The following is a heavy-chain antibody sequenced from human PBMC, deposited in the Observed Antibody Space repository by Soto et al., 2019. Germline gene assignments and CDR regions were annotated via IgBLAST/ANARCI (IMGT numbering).Heavy chain of an antibody. V-gene: IGHV3-23*01. Sequence: GGSLRLSCAASGFTFSSYAMSWVRQAPGKGLEWVSAISGSGGSTYYADSVKGRFTISRDNSKNTLYLQMNSLRAEDTAVYYCAEDRERRDAAAMVKNWFDPWGQGTLVTVSS. D-gene: IGHD5-18*01. J-gene: IGHJ5*02. CDR2: ISGSGGST. CDR1: GFTFSSYA. CDR3: AEDRERRDAAAMVKNWFDP.